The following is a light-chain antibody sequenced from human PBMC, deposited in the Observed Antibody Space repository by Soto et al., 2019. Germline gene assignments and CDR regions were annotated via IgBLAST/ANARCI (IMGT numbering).Light chain of an antibody. CDR1: QSVDNRY. Sequence: ESVLTQSPGTLSLSPGERATLSCRASQSVDNRYFAWYQQKPGQAPRLLIYGISNRATGMPDRFSGSGSGTDFTLTINRLEPEDFVVYYCQQYSTLPPTFGQGTKLEVK. CDR2: GIS. J-gene: IGKJ2*01. CDR3: QQYSTLPPT. V-gene: IGKV3-20*01.